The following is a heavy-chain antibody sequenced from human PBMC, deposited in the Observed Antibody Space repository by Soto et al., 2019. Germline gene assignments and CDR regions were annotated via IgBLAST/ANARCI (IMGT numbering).Heavy chain of an antibody. Sequence: QVHLQESGPGLVKPSETLSLTCAVSGASISSYYWSWIRQSPGKGLEWIGFIYYSGSTNYNPSLTSRVTMSLDTSKNQFSLKVSSVTAADTAVYYCARGIEVMVAAARHHFDYWGQGTLVTVSS. CDR2: IYYSGST. J-gene: IGHJ4*02. V-gene: IGHV4-59*01. CDR3: ARGIEVMVAAARHHFDY. D-gene: IGHD2-15*01. CDR1: GASISSYY.